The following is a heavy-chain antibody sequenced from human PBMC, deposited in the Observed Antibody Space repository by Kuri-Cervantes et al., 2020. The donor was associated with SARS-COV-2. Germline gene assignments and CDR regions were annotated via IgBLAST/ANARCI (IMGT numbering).Heavy chain of an antibody. CDR3: AKDHGSDWTFPGS. CDR2: ISGSGGST. J-gene: IGHJ5*02. Sequence: ETLSLTCAASGFTFSSYAMSWVRQAPGKGLEWVSAISGSGGSTYYADSVKGRFTISRDNYKSTVHLQVNSLRAEDTAVYYCAKDHGSDWTFPGSWGQGTQVTVSS. CDR1: GFTFSSYA. V-gene: IGHV3-23*01. D-gene: IGHD6-19*01.